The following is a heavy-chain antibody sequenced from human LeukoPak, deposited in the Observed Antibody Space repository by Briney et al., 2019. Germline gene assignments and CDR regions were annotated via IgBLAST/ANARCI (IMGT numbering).Heavy chain of an antibody. CDR2: INAGNGNT. Sequence: GASVKVSCKASGGTFSSYTISWVRQAPGQRLEWMGWINAGNGNTKYSQKFQGRVTITRDTSASTAYMELSSLRSEDTAVYYCAKEMTTVTTGGFDYWGQGTLVTVSS. CDR1: GGTFSSYT. D-gene: IGHD4-17*01. CDR3: AKEMTTVTTGGFDY. V-gene: IGHV1-3*01. J-gene: IGHJ4*02.